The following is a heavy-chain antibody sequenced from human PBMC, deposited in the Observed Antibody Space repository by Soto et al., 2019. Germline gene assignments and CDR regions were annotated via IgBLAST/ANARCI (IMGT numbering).Heavy chain of an antibody. D-gene: IGHD3-16*01. Sequence: GGSLRLSCVASGFTLSSYWMHWVRQAPGKGLVWVSYISSSGSTIYYADSVKGRFTISRDNAKNSLYLQMNSLRAEDTAVYYCARFQGGTFGYYYYMDVWGKGTTVTVSS. J-gene: IGHJ6*03. CDR2: ISSSGSTI. CDR1: GFTLSSYW. CDR3: ARFQGGTFGYYYYMDV. V-gene: IGHV3-48*04.